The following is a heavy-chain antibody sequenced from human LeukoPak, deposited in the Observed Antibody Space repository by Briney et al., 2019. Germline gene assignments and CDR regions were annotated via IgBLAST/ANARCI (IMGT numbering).Heavy chain of an antibody. D-gene: IGHD5-18*01. CDR2: INQDGSER. Sequence: GGSLRLSCAASGFIFSSDYMSWVRQAPGNGLDWVANINQDGSERYYVDSVKGRFTISRDNAKNSLYLQMNSLRAEDTAAYYCARDQYSYGYDWFDPWGQGTLVTVSS. CDR1: GFIFSSDY. CDR3: ARDQYSYGYDWFDP. J-gene: IGHJ5*02. V-gene: IGHV3-7*01.